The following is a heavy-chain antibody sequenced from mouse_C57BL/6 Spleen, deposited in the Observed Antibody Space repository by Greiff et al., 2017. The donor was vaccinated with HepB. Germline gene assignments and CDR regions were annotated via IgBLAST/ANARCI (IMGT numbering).Heavy chain of an antibody. D-gene: IGHD2-5*01. CDR2: ISSGGDYI. CDR1: GFTFSSYA. V-gene: IGHV5-9-1*02. CDR3: TRDYSNYWYFDV. Sequence: EVMLVESGEGLVKPGGSLKLSCAASGFTFSSYAMSWVRQTPEERLEWVAYISSGGDYIYYADTVKGRVTISRDNARNTLYLQMSSLKSEDTAMYYCTRDYSNYWYFDVWGTGTTVTVSS. J-gene: IGHJ1*03.